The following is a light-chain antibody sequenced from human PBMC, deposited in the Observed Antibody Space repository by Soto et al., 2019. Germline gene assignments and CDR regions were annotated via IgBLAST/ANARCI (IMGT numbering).Light chain of an antibody. V-gene: IGKV3-20*01. Sequence: EMVLTQSPGTLSLSPGERATLSCRASQSVSSNYLAWYQQKPGQAPRLLIYGASSRATGIPDRFSGSGSGTEFTLSISSLQSEDSAVYYCLQYNSWPRGTFGPVNKVEIK. CDR2: GAS. CDR1: QSVSSNY. J-gene: IGKJ3*01. CDR3: LQYNSWPRGT.